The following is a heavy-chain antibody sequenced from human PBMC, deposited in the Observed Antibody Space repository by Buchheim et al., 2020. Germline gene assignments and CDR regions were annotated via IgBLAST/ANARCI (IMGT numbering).Heavy chain of an antibody. D-gene: IGHD3-22*01. CDR3: ATRDYYDSSGPHTQ. V-gene: IGHV4-4*02. Sequence: QVQLQESGPGLVKPSGTLSLTCAVSGGSISSSNWWSWVRQPPGRGLGWIGEIYHSGSTNYNPSLKSRVTLSAATSKNQSSLKLSSVTAADTAVYYCATRDYYDSSGPHTQWGQGTL. CDR2: IYHSGST. CDR1: GGSISSSNW. J-gene: IGHJ4*02.